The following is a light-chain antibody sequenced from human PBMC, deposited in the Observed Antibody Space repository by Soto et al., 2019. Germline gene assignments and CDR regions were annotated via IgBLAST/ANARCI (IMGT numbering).Light chain of an antibody. J-gene: IGKJ1*01. V-gene: IGKV3-20*01. Sequence: EIVLTQSPGTLSLSPGERATLSCRASQGVSGSYLAWYQQKPGQAPRLLIYGASSRATGIPNRFSGRYSGAYFTPTISMLEHEDVAVYYWQHYGSSPRTFGQGTKVEIK. CDR2: GAS. CDR3: QHYGSSPRT. CDR1: QGVSGSY.